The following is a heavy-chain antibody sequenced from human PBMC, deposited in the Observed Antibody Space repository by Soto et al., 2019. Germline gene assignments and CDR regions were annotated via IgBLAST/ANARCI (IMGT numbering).Heavy chain of an antibody. CDR3: ARKDIAGNSVDF. CDR2: IYPGDSDT. D-gene: IGHD6-13*01. V-gene: IGHV5-51*01. Sequence: GESLKISCKAYGYIFTTYWIGWVRQMPGKGLEWMGIIYPGDSDTRYSPSFQGQVTISADKSISTAYLQWSSLKASDSAMFYCARKDIAGNSVDFWGQGTLVTVSS. CDR1: GYIFTTYW. J-gene: IGHJ4*02.